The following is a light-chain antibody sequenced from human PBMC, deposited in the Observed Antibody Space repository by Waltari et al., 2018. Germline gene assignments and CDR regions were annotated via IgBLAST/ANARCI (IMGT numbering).Light chain of an antibody. CDR3: CSYAGANTYV. CDR1: SSDVWGDNL. V-gene: IGLV2-23*02. CDR2: EVS. J-gene: IGLJ1*01. Sequence: QSALTQPASVSGSPGQSITASCTGTSSDVWGDNLVSWYQHHPPKAPKLMIYEVSKRPSGVSNRFSGSKSGNTASLTISGLQPEDEADYYCCSYAGANTYVFGSGTKVTVL.